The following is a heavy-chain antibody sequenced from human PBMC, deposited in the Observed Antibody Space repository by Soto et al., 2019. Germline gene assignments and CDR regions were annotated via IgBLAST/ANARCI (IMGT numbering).Heavy chain of an antibody. CDR2: ISYDGSNK. D-gene: IGHD6-13*01. CDR1: GFTFSSYA. CDR3: ARVGIAAPQYYFDY. Sequence: LSLTCAASGFTFSSYAMHWVRQAPGKGLEWVAVISYDGSNKYYADSVKGRFTISRDNSKNTLYLQMNSLRAEDTAVYYCARVGIAAPQYYFDYWGQGTLVTVSS. J-gene: IGHJ4*02. V-gene: IGHV3-30-3*01.